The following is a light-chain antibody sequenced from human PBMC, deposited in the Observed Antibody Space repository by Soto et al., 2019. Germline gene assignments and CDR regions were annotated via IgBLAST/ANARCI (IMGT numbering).Light chain of an antibody. Sequence: QSVLTQPPSVSDAPRQRVTISCSGSSSNIGNNAVNWYQQFPGKAPKLLIYYDDLLPSGVSDRFSGSKSGTSASLAISGLQSEDEADYYCAAWDDSLNGWVFGGGTQLTVL. J-gene: IGLJ3*02. CDR2: YDD. CDR1: SSNIGNNA. CDR3: AAWDDSLNGWV. V-gene: IGLV1-36*01.